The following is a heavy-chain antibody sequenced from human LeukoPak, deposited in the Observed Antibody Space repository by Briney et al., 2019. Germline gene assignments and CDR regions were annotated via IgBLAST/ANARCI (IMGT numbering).Heavy chain of an antibody. V-gene: IGHV3-23*01. J-gene: IGHJ4*02. CDR3: AYRGFVVVARVAY. CDR2: IRGSGGST. D-gene: IGHD2-2*01. Sequence: GGSLRLSCAASGFTLSSYAMSWARHAPGKGLEWVSAIRGSGGSTYSADSGKGRFTISRDNSKNTLYLQRDSLRAEDTAVYYCAYRGFVVVARVAYWGQGTLVTVSS. CDR1: GFTLSSYA.